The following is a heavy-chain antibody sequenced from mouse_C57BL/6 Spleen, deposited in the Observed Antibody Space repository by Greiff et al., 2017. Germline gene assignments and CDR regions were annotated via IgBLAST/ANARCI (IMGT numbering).Heavy chain of an antibody. V-gene: IGHV1-22*01. J-gene: IGHJ4*01. CDR3: ARGGYAGAMDY. CDR2: INPNNGGT. CDR1: GYTFTDYN. Sequence: VQLKQSGPELVKPGASVKMSCKASGYTFTDYNMHWVKQSHGKSLEWIGYINPNNGGTRYNQKFKGKATLTVNKSSSTAYMELRSLTSEDSAVXYGARGGYAGAMDYWGQGTSVTVSS. D-gene: IGHD2-10*02.